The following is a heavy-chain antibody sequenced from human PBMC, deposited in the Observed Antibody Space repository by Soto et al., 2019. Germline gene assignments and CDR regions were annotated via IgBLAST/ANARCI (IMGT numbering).Heavy chain of an antibody. D-gene: IGHD3-16*01. CDR1: GGSISSDSYY. V-gene: IGHV4-39*02. Sequence: QLQLQESGPGLVKPSETLSLTCTVSGGSISSDSYYWGWIRQPPGKGLEWIATIYYSGSTYYTPSLRSRPTTSADTTKNHFSLKLISVAAADTAVYYCSTYRADVMGPAFNIWGQGTLVTVSS. J-gene: IGHJ3*02. CDR3: STYRADVMGPAFNI. CDR2: IYYSGST.